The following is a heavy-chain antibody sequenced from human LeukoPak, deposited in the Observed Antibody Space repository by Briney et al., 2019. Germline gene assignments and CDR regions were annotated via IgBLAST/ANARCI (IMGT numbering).Heavy chain of an antibody. CDR2: IYYSGST. CDR1: GGSVSSDY. J-gene: IGHJ3*02. D-gene: IGHD6-6*01. V-gene: IGHV4-59*02. CDR3: ARDRYSSSAFDI. Sequence: SETLSLTCTVSGGSVSSDYWSWIRQPPGKGLEWIGYIYYSGSTNYNPSLRSRVTISVDTSKNQFSLRLSSVTAADTAVYYCARDRYSSSAFDIWGQGTMVTVSS.